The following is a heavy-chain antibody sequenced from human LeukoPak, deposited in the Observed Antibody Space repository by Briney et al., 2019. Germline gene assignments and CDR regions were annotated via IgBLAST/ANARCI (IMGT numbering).Heavy chain of an antibody. V-gene: IGHV5-51*01. CDR2: INAADSDT. Sequence: GESLQISCKGSGYSFSSYWIGWVRQMPGKGLEWMGLINAADSDTRYSPSFQGQVTISADKSISTAYLQWGSLKASDTAMYYCARLRSGWSHWDYWGQGTLVTVSS. CDR1: GYSFSSYW. CDR3: ARLRSGWSHWDY. D-gene: IGHD6-19*01. J-gene: IGHJ4*02.